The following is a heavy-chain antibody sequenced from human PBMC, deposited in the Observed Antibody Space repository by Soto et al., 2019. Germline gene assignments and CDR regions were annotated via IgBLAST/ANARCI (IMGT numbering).Heavy chain of an antibody. J-gene: IGHJ4*02. V-gene: IGHV1-18*01. CDR3: ARASGIAVAGDNFDY. Sequence: ASVKVSCKASGYTFTSYGISWVRQAPGQGLEWMGWISAYNGNTNYAQKLQGRVTMTTDTSTSTAYMELRSLRSDDTAVYYCARASGIAVAGDNFDYWGQGTLVTVSS. CDR2: ISAYNGNT. CDR1: GYTFTSYG. D-gene: IGHD6-19*01.